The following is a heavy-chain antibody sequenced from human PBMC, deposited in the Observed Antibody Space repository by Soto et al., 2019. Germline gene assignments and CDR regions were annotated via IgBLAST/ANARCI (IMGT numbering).Heavy chain of an antibody. D-gene: IGHD3-10*02. Sequence: GGSLRLSCAASGFTFSSNAMSWVRQAPGKGLEGVSGISGSGGSTYYADSVKGRFTISRDNSKNTLYLQMNSLRAEDTAVYYCAKVSGYTYDRNVDYWGQGTLVTVSS. CDR1: GFTFSSNA. CDR2: ISGSGGST. J-gene: IGHJ4*02. CDR3: AKVSGYTYDRNVDY. V-gene: IGHV3-23*01.